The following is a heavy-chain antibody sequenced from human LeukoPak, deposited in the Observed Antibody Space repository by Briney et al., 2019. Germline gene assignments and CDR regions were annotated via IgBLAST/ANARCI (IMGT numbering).Heavy chain of an antibody. J-gene: IGHJ4*02. CDR2: ISGSSGST. CDR1: GFTFSSYA. CDR3: AKDYDILTGSEY. D-gene: IGHD3-9*01. Sequence: PGGSLRLSCAASGFTFSSYAMSWVRQAPGKGLEWVSAISGSSGSTYYADSVKGRFTISRGNSENTLYLQMNSLRAEDTAVYYCAKDYDILTGSEYWGQGTLVTVSS. V-gene: IGHV3-23*01.